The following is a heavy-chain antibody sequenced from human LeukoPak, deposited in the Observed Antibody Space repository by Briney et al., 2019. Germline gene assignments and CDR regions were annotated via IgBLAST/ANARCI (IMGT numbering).Heavy chain of an antibody. CDR2: ISGSGGST. V-gene: IGHV3-23*01. D-gene: IGHD3-10*01. J-gene: IGHJ4*02. CDR3: AKDQAYGSGSYSDFDY. CDR1: GFIVSSNY. Sequence: GGSLRLSCVASGFIVSSNYMSWVRQAPGKGLEWVSVISGSGGSTYYADSVKGRFTISRDNSKNTLYLQMNSLRAEDTAVYYCAKDQAYGSGSYSDFDYWGQGTLVTASS.